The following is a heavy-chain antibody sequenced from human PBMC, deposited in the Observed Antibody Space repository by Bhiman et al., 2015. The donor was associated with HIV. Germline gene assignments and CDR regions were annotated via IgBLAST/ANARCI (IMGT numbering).Heavy chain of an antibody. Sequence: EVQLVESGGGLVKPGGSLRLSCAASGLTFSNAWMSWVRQAPGKGLEWVGRIKSKTDGGAIDYAAPVKGRFTISRDDSKNTLYLQMSSLKTEDTAVYYCTTGPMILYYFDYWGQGTSWSPSP. CDR3: TTGPMILYYFDY. CDR1: GLTFSNAW. V-gene: IGHV3-15*01. D-gene: IGHD3-16*01. J-gene: IGHJ4*02. CDR2: IKSKTDGGAI.